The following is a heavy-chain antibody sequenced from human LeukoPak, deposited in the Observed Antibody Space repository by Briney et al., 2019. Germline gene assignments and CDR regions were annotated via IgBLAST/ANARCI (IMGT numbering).Heavy chain of an antibody. Sequence: PSETLSLTCTVSGGSISSGSYYWSWIRQPAGKGLEWIGRIYTSGSTNYNPSLKSRVTISVDTSKNQFSLKLSSVTAADTAVYYCVRAGGSYRSYAFDIWGQGTMVTVSS. J-gene: IGHJ3*02. D-gene: IGHD1-26*01. CDR3: VRAGGSYRSYAFDI. CDR2: IYTSGST. V-gene: IGHV4-61*02. CDR1: GGSISSGSYY.